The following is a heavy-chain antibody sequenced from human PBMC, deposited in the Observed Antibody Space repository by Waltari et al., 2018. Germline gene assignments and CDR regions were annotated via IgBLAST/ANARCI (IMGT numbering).Heavy chain of an antibody. V-gene: IGHV3-48*01. CDR2: ISSSSSTI. CDR3: ARERSSLSH. D-gene: IGHD3-16*01. Sequence: EVQLVESGGGLVQPGGSLRLSCAASGFTFSSYSMNWVRQAPGKGLEWVSYISSSSSTIYYADSVKGRFTISRDNAKNSLYLQMNSLRAEDTAVYYCARERSSLSHWGQGTLVTVSS. CDR1: GFTFSSYS. J-gene: IGHJ4*02.